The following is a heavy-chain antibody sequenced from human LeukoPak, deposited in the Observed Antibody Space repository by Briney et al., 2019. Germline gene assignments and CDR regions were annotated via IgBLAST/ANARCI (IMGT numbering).Heavy chain of an antibody. CDR1: GFTFSSYA. CDR3: ARVFTPYYDFWSGYGDYYYYGMDA. V-gene: IGHV3-23*01. CDR2: ISGSGGST. J-gene: IGHJ6*02. D-gene: IGHD3-3*01. Sequence: GGSLRLSCAASGFTFSSYAMSWVRQAPGKGLEWVSAISGSGGSTYYADSVKGRFTISRDNSKNTLYLQMSSLRAEDTAVYYCARVFTPYYDFWSGYGDYYYYGMDAWGQGTTVTVSS.